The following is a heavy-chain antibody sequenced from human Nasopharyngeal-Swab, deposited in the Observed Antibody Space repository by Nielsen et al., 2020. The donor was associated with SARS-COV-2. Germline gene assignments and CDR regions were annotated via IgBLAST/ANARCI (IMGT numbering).Heavy chain of an antibody. D-gene: IGHD3-10*01. CDR1: GYTFTSYY. V-gene: IGHV1-46*01. J-gene: IGHJ4*02. CDR2: INPSGGST. Sequence: ASVKVSCKASGYTFTSYYMHWVRQAPGQGLEWMGIINPSGGSTSYAQKFLGRVTMTRNTSISTAYMELSSLRSEDTAVYYCARGLTVRGVSPLGYWGQGTLVTVSS. CDR3: ARGLTVRGVSPLGY.